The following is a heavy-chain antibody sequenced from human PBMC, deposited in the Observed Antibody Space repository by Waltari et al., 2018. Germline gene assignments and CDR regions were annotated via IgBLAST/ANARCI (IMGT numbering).Heavy chain of an antibody. CDR2: VNNEGTHT. CDR1: GLPLNNYC. CDR3: ARGGLAGATPDY. J-gene: IGHJ4*02. Sequence: EVRLVESGGGLVQPGGYLRLSCAASGLPLNNYCIQWVRHAPVKGLVWVAYVNNEGTHTAYVDAVKGRFTASRDNAKNTLYLQMNSLRVEDTAVYYCARGGLAGATPDYWGQGTLVTVSS. V-gene: IGHV3-74*03. D-gene: IGHD1-26*01.